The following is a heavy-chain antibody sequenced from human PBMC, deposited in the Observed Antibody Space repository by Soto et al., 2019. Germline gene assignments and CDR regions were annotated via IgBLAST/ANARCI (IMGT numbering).Heavy chain of an antibody. CDR3: ARDSDYYSSGSFDD. D-gene: IGHD3-10*01. CDR2: IYYSGSS. CDR1: GGSISSSGYY. Sequence: PSETLSLTCTVSGGSISSSGYYWSWIRQRPGKGLEWIGNIYYSGSSYNNPSLKRLVTISVNTSKNQFSLNLRSVTAADTAVYYCARDSDYYSSGSFDDWGQGTLVTVSS. V-gene: IGHV4-31*01. J-gene: IGHJ4*02.